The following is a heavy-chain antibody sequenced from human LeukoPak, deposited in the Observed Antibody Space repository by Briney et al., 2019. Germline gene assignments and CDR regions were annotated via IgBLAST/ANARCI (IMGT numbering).Heavy chain of an antibody. CDR2: IIPIFGTA. V-gene: IGHV1-69*13. Sequence: ASVKVSCKASGGTFSSYAISWVRQAPGQGLEWMGGIIPIFGTADYAQKFQGRVTITADESTSTAYMELSSLRSEDTAVYYCARDLSAAGTINPYNWFGPWGQGTLVTVSS. J-gene: IGHJ5*02. D-gene: IGHD6-13*01. CDR1: GGTFSSYA. CDR3: ARDLSAAGTINPYNWFGP.